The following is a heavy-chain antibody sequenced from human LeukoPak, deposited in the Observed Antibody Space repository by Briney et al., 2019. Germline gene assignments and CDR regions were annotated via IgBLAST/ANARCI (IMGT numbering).Heavy chain of an antibody. D-gene: IGHD6-19*01. CDR1: GGSISSYY. Sequence: SETVSLTCTVSGGSISSYYWSWIRQPPGKGLVWIGYIYYSGSTNYNPSLKSRVTISVDTSKTQFSLKLSSVTAADTAAYYCAREQSAVAGDEGYIFDYWVQGTLVTVSS. J-gene: IGHJ4*02. CDR2: IYYSGST. V-gene: IGHV4-59*01. CDR3: AREQSAVAGDEGYIFDY.